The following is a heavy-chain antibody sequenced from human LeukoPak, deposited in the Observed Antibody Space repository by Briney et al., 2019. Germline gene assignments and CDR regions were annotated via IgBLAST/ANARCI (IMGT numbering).Heavy chain of an antibody. CDR1: GYTFTSYD. Sequence: GASVKVSCKASGYTFTSYDINWVRQATGQGLEWMGWMSPNSGNTGYAQKFQGRVTITRNTSISTAYMELSSLRSEDTAVYYCARGGLYCSGGSCYLDYWGQGTLVTVSS. J-gene: IGHJ4*02. V-gene: IGHV1-8*03. CDR3: ARGGLYCSGGSCYLDY. CDR2: MSPNSGNT. D-gene: IGHD2-15*01.